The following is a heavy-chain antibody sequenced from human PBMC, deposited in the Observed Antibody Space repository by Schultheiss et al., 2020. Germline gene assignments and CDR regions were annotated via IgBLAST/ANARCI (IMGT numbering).Heavy chain of an antibody. D-gene: IGHD5-12*01. J-gene: IGHJ6*02. Sequence: SVKVSCKASGGTFSSYAISWVRQAPGQGLEWMGRIIPILGIANYAQKFQGRVTITADKSTSTAYMELSSLRSEDTAVYYCARRVSPGLSCGMDVWGQGTTVTVSS. CDR2: IIPILGIA. V-gene: IGHV1-69*04. CDR3: ARRVSPGLSCGMDV. CDR1: GGTFSSYA.